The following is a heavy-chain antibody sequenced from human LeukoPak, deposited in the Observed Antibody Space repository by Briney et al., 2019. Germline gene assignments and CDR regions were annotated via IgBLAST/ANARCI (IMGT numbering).Heavy chain of an antibody. J-gene: IGHJ4*02. V-gene: IGHV3-30*14. CDR1: GFTFSRYA. D-gene: IGHD3-10*01. CDR2: ISNDGSNK. CDR3: ARAPIDLRDGAGSMGSYFDY. Sequence: GGSLRLSCAASGFTFSRYAMHWVRQAPGKGLEWVAVISNDGSNKYYADAVKSTFTISRDNSQYTLSVQRNSLSGECTAVYLCARAPIDLRDGAGSMGSYFDYWGEGTLVTVSA.